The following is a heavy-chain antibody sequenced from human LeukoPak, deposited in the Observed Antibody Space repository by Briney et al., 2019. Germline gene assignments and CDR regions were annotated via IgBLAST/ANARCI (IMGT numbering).Heavy chain of an antibody. CDR2: IKQDETEK. CDR3: AREGNRRAFDI. D-gene: IGHD1-14*01. V-gene: IGHV3-7*01. Sequence: GGSLRLSCAASGFTFSNYWMSWVRQAPGKGLEWVANIKQDETEKDYVDSVKGRFTIPRDNAKNSLYLQMNSLRNEDTAVYYCAREGNRRAFDIWGQGTTVTASS. CDR1: GFTFSNYW. J-gene: IGHJ3*02.